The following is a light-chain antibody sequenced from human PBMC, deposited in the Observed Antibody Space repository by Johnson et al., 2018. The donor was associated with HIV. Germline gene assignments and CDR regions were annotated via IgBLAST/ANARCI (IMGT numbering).Light chain of an antibody. Sequence: QSVLTQPPSVSAAPGQKVTISCSGSSSEMGNYAVSWYQQLPETAPKLLIYDNNKRPSAIPDRFSGSKSGTSATLGVTGLQTGDEAEYYCGTWDSSLSGVFGTGTKVT. V-gene: IGLV1-51*01. CDR1: SSEMGNYA. CDR3: GTWDSSLSGV. J-gene: IGLJ1*01. CDR2: DNN.